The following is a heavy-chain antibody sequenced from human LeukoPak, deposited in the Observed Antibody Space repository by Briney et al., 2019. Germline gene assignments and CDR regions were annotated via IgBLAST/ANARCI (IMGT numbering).Heavy chain of an antibody. Sequence: SCKASGYTFTGYYMHWVRQAPGKGLEWVAVIWYDGSDKYHADSVKGRFTISRDNSKNTLYLQMNSLRVEDTAVYYCARPVVLGAYLRGAYYFDSWGQGTLVTVSS. V-gene: IGHV3-33*01. J-gene: IGHJ4*02. CDR1: GYTFTGYY. CDR2: IWYDGSDK. CDR3: ARPVVLGAYLRGAYYFDS. D-gene: IGHD3-16*01.